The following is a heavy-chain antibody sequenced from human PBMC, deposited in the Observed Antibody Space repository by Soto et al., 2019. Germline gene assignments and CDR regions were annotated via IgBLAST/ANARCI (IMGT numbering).Heavy chain of an antibody. CDR1: GFTFSSYA. Sequence: GGSLRLSCSASGFTFSSYAMHWVRQAPGKGLEYVSSISTNGGSTHYADSVKGRFTISRDNSKNTQYLQMSSLRADDTAVYYCVKGEYYYDSSGYYPFRYWGQGTLVTVSS. CDR3: VKGEYYYDSSGYYPFRY. D-gene: IGHD3-22*01. CDR2: ISTNGGST. V-gene: IGHV3-64D*06. J-gene: IGHJ4*02.